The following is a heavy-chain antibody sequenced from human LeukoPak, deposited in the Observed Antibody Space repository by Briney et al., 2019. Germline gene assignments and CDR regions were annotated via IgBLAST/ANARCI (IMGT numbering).Heavy chain of an antibody. Sequence: GGSLRLSCAASGFTFSSYWMSWVRQAPGKGLEWVANIKQDGSEKYYVDSVKGRFTISRDNAKNSLHLRMNSLRAEDTAVYYCARAKRDSSGYDWYFDLWGRGTLVTVSS. J-gene: IGHJ2*01. CDR1: GFTFSSYW. CDR3: ARAKRDSSGYDWYFDL. D-gene: IGHD3-22*01. V-gene: IGHV3-7*01. CDR2: IKQDGSEK.